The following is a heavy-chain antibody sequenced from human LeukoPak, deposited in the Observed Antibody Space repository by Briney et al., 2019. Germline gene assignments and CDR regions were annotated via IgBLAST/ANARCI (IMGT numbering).Heavy chain of an antibody. CDR2: IYYTGGS. V-gene: IGHV4-31*03. Sequence: SQTLSLTCTVSGGSISSGDYYWSWVRQHPGEGLEWIGYIYYTGGSYYNPALKSRATSTVDAFKYEFSQKMTSVTDADTALFYCTRGRYLLLFDYWGQGTLVTVSA. CDR3: TRGRYLLLFDY. D-gene: IGHD2-15*01. J-gene: IGHJ4*02. CDR1: GGSISSGDYY.